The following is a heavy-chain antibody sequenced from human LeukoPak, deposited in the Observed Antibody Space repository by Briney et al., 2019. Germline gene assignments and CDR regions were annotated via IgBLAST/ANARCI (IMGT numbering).Heavy chain of an antibody. Sequence: ASETVSCKASGYTFTSYGISWVRQAPGQGLEWMGWISAYNGNTNYAQKLQGRVTMTTDTSTSTAYMELRSLRSDDTAVYYCARETDYYDSSGYSYYFDYWGQGTLVTVSS. D-gene: IGHD3-22*01. CDR3: ARETDYYDSSGYSYYFDY. CDR2: ISAYNGNT. V-gene: IGHV1-18*01. CDR1: GYTFTSYG. J-gene: IGHJ4*02.